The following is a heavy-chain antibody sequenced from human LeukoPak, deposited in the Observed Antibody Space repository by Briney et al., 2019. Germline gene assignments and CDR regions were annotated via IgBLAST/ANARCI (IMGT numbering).Heavy chain of an antibody. Sequence: PGGSLRLSCAASRFTSSGYWMHWVRQVPGRGLVWVSRISSDGSSTSYAGSVRGRFTISRDNAKNTLYLQMNSLRAEDTAVYYCARGGSYTAGAFDIWGQGTLVTVSS. CDR2: ISSDGSST. V-gene: IGHV3-74*01. CDR1: RFTSSGYW. J-gene: IGHJ3*02. CDR3: ARGGSYTAGAFDI. D-gene: IGHD1-26*01.